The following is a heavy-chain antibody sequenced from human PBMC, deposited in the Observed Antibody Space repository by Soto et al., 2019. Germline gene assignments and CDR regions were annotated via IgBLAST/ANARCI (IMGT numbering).Heavy chain of an antibody. CDR3: ARLYYYGSGSYYDYYYYGMDV. V-gene: IGHV4-59*01. CDR1: GGSTSSYY. Sequence: PSETLSLTCTVSGGSTSSYYWSWIRQPPGKGLEWIGYIYYSGSTNYNPSLKSRVTISVDTSKNQFSLKLSSVTAADTAVYYCARLYYYGSGSYYDYYYYGMDVWGQGTTVTVSS. J-gene: IGHJ6*02. CDR2: IYYSGST. D-gene: IGHD3-10*01.